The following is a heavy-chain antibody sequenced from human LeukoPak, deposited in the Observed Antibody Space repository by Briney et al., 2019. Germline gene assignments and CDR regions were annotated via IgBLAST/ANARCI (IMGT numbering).Heavy chain of an antibody. CDR3: ARGGNWDFDY. J-gene: IGHJ4*02. V-gene: IGHV4-4*02. Sequence: SETLSLTCAVSGVSITSHPWNWVRQPPGEGLEWIGEMYNSGTGTYKPSLRSRVTMFFDESKNHFSLKLNSVTAADTAVYYCARGGNWDFDYWGQGVLVFVSS. D-gene: IGHD7-27*01. CDR1: GVSITSHPW. CDR2: MYNSGTG.